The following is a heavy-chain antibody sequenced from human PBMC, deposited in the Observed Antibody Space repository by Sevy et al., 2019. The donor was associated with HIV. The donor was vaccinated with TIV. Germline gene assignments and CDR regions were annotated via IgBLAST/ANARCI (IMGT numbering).Heavy chain of an antibody. Sequence: GGSLRLSCAASGFSFSTYWMTWVRQAPGKGLEWVATMNQDGTERDYADSVKGRFTISRDNTKTSLFLHMNSLSAEDTGVYYCVREGLGGFSYSLDCWGQGTLVTVSS. CDR1: GFSFSTYW. D-gene: IGHD3-16*01. J-gene: IGHJ4*02. CDR3: VREGLGGFSYSLDC. CDR2: MNQDGTER. V-gene: IGHV3-7*01.